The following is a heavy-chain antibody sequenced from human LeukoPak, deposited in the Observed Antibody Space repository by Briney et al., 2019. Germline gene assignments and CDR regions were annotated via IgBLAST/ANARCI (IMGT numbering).Heavy chain of an antibody. V-gene: IGHV3-7*01. J-gene: IGHJ4*02. D-gene: IGHD2-2*02. CDR2: IKQDGSEK. CDR3: ARGYCSSSSCYSAIFDY. CDR1: GFTFSNYW. Sequence: GGSLRLSCAASGFTFSNYWMSWVRQAPGKGLEWVANIKQDGSEKYYVESVKGRSTISRDNAKNSLYLQMNSLRAEDTAVYYCARGYCSSSSCYSAIFDYWGQGTLVTVSS.